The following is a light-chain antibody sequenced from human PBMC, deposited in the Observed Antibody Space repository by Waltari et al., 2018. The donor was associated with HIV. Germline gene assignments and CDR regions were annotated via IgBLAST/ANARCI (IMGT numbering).Light chain of an antibody. V-gene: IGKV3-11*01. CDR2: DAS. CDR1: QSVSSY. J-gene: IGKJ4*01. CDR3: QQRSNWPPALT. Sequence: EIVLTPSPAPLSLSPGERATLSSRASQSVSSYLAWYQQKPGQAPRLLIYDASNSATGIPARFSGSGSGTDFTLTISSLEPEDFAVYYCQQRSNWPPALTFGAGTKVEIK.